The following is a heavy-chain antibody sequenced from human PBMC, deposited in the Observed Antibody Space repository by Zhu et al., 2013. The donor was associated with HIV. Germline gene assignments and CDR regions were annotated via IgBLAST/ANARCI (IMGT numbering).Heavy chain of an antibody. CDR1: GGTFSSYA. V-gene: IGHV1-69*01. Sequence: QVQLVQSGAEVKKPGSSVKVSCKASGGTFSSYAISWVRQAPGQGLEWMGGIIPIFGTANYAQKFQGRVTITADESTSTAYMELSSLRSEDTAVYYCARDRYDFWSSKRKTRFDPWGQGTLVTVSS. J-gene: IGHJ5*02. CDR3: ARDRYDFWSSKRKTRFDP. D-gene: IGHD3-3*01. CDR2: IIPIFGTA.